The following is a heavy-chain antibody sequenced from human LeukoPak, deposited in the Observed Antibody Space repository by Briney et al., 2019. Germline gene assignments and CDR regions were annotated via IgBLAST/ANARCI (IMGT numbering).Heavy chain of an antibody. J-gene: IGHJ4*02. CDR3: AKDTFASTYYYDGSGNDY. V-gene: IGHV3-30*18. D-gene: IGHD3-22*01. CDR2: ISYDGSNK. CDR1: GFTFSSYG. Sequence: GGSLRLSCAASGFTFSSYGMHWVRQAPGKGLEWVAVISYDGSNKYYADSVKGRFTISRDNSKNTLYLQMNSLRAEDTAVYYCAKDTFASTYYYDGSGNDYWGQGTLVTVSS.